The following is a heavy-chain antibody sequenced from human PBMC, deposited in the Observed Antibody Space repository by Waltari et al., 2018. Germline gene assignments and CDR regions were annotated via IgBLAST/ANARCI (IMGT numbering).Heavy chain of an antibody. CDR1: GGSISSSTYY. D-gene: IGHD2-15*01. Sequence: QMQLQESGPGLVKPSEPLSLTCTVSGGSISSSTYYWGWIRQPPGKGLEWIGNICYSGSTYYKTSLKSRLTISVDTSKNQFSLNLRSVTAADTAVYYCARLPISLGVGSVFDIWGQGTMVTVSS. CDR2: ICYSGST. J-gene: IGHJ3*02. CDR3: ARLPISLGVGSVFDI. V-gene: IGHV4-39*01.